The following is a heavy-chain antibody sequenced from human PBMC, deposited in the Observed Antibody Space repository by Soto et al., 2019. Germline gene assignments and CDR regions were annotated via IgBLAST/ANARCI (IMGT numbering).Heavy chain of an antibody. CDR3: ASAYLGKAVAGHHFDY. D-gene: IGHD6-19*01. CDR1: GGTFSSYT. Sequence: QVQLVQSGAEVKKPRSSVKVSGKASGGTFSSYTISWVRQAPGQGLEWMGRIIPILGIANYAQKFQGIVTITADKSTSRAYMELSSLRSEDTAVYYFASAYLGKAVAGHHFDYWGQGTLVTVSS. V-gene: IGHV1-69*02. CDR2: IIPILGIA. J-gene: IGHJ4*02.